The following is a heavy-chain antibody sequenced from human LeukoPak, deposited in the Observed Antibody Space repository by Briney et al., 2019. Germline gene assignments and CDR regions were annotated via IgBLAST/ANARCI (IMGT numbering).Heavy chain of an antibody. CDR2: IYYSGST. D-gene: IGHD3-10*01. CDR3: ARLLRYYYGSGSYSSFYFDY. Sequence: SETLSLTCTVSGGSISSSSYYWGWIRQPPGKGLEWIGSIYYSGSTYYNPSLKNRVSISVDTSKNQFSLKLSSVTAADTAVYYCARLLRYYYGSGSYSSFYFDYWGQGTLVTVSS. V-gene: IGHV4-39*01. CDR1: GGSISSSSYY. J-gene: IGHJ4*02.